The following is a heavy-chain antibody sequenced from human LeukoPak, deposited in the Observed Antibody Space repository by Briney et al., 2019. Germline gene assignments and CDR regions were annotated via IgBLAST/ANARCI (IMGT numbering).Heavy chain of an antibody. Sequence: GGSLRLSCAASGFTFSSYSMNWVRQAPGKGLEWVSYISSSSSTIYYADSVKGRFTISRDNAKNSLYLQMNSLRAEDTAVSYCARGSPNRYCSGGSCYFDYWGQGTLVTVAS. D-gene: IGHD2-15*01. CDR1: GFTFSSYS. CDR3: ARGSPNRYCSGGSCYFDY. V-gene: IGHV3-48*04. J-gene: IGHJ4*02. CDR2: ISSSSSTI.